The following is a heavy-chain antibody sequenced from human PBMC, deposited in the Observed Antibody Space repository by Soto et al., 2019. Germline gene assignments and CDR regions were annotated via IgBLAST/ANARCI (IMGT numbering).Heavy chain of an antibody. CDR1: GFTFSSYG. CDR2: ISYDGSNK. J-gene: IGHJ4*02. D-gene: IGHD6-6*01. V-gene: IGHV3-30*18. Sequence: QVQLVESGGGVVQPGRSLRLSCAASGFTFSSYGMHWVRQAPGKGLEWVAVISYDGSNKYYADSVKGRFTISRDNSKNTLYLQMNSLRAEDTAVSYCAKGGIAARDDWGQGTLVTVSS. CDR3: AKGGIAARDD.